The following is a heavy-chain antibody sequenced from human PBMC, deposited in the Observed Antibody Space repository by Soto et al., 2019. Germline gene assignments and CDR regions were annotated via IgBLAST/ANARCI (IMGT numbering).Heavy chain of an antibody. CDR1: GFTFSSYG. Sequence: QVQLVESGGGVVQPGRSLRLSCAASGFTFSSYGMHWVRQAPGKGLEWVAVIWYDGSNKYYADSVKGRFTISRDNSKNTLYLQMNSLRAEDTAVYYCARGGFFSSSSGFSPNEYFQHWGQGTLVIVSS. D-gene: IGHD6-6*01. CDR2: IWYDGSNK. CDR3: ARGGFFSSSSGFSPNEYFQH. V-gene: IGHV3-33*01. J-gene: IGHJ1*01.